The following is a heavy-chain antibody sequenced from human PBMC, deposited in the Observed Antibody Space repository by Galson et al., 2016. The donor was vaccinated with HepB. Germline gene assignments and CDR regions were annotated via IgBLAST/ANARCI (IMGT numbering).Heavy chain of an antibody. V-gene: IGHV4-61*02. CDR3: AGEFTY. CDR2: IYPSGST. Sequence: TLSLTCTVSGDSIGTAIYYWSWIRQPAGKGLEWIGRIYPSGSTDYNPSLKSRVTISLDTSKNQISLKLTSVTAADTAFYYCAGEFTYWGQGTRVTVSS. CDR1: GDSIGTAIYY. J-gene: IGHJ4*02.